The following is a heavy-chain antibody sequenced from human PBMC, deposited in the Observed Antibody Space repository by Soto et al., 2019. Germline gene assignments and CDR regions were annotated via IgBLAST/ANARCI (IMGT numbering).Heavy chain of an antibody. V-gene: IGHV4-4*02. D-gene: IGHD6-19*01. CDR1: SASIITEQR. Sequence: QMQLQESGPGLVKPSETLSLTCAVSSASIITEQRWTWVRQPPGKGLEWIGEIHHSGSTNNNPSLRSRVTESVDKSKIQLSMNLDSLIAVDTALANCARSSGRYAFDHWGQGTLVIVSP. J-gene: IGHJ4*02. CDR2: IHHSGST. CDR3: ARSSGRYAFDH.